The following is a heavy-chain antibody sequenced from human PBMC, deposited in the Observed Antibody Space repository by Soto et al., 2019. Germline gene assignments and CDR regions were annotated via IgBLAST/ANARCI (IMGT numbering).Heavy chain of an antibody. CDR2: VIPMFGTA. D-gene: IGHD5-18*01. J-gene: IGHJ4*02. Sequence: QVQLVQSGAEVKKPEASVKVFCKAPGGTFSTYAISWVRQAPGQGLEWMGGVIPMFGTANYAQRFQERITITAGESTNTVYMELSSLRSEDTAVYFCASGIQLWLRRINNGYSGWGQGTLVTVSS. V-gene: IGHV1-69*12. CDR3: ASGIQLWLRRINNGYSG. CDR1: GGTFSTYA.